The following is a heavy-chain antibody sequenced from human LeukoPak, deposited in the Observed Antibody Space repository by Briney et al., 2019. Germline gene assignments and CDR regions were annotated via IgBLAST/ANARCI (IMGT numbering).Heavy chain of an antibody. D-gene: IGHD1-1*01. CDR1: GYSISSGYY. Sequence: SETLSLTYTVSGYSISSGYYWGWIRPPPGKGLEWIGSIYHSGSTYYNPSLKSRVTISVDTSKNQFSLKLSSVTAADTAVYYCARALEAWFDPWGQGTLVTVSS. V-gene: IGHV4-38-2*02. CDR2: IYHSGST. CDR3: ARALEAWFDP. J-gene: IGHJ5*02.